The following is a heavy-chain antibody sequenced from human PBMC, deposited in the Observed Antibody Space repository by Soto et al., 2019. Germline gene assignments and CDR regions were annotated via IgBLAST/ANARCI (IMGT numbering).Heavy chain of an antibody. CDR1: GYTFTNYA. CDR3: ARGGSLYWYFDL. D-gene: IGHD1-26*01. CDR2: INAGNGNT. J-gene: IGHJ2*01. V-gene: IGHV1-3*01. Sequence: GASVKVSCKASGYTFTNYAMHWVRQAPGQRLEWMGWINAGNGNTKYSQKFQGRVTITRDTCASTAYMELSSLRSEDTAVYYCARGGSLYWYFDLWGRGTLVTVS.